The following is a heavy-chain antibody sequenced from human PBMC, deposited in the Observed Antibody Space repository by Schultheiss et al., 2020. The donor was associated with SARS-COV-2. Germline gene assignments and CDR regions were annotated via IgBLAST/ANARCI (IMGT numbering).Heavy chain of an antibody. V-gene: IGHV3-11*03. CDR1: GFTLSDYY. Sequence: GESLKISCAASGFTLSDYYMSWIRQAPGKGLEWVSYISSSRSYTNYADSVKGRFTISRDNAKNMLYLQMDSLRAEDTAVYYCARIPPDYYGSGSYNYYGMDVWGQGTTVTVSS. CDR2: ISSSRSYT. J-gene: IGHJ6*02. CDR3: ARIPPDYYGSGSYNYYGMDV. D-gene: IGHD3-10*01.